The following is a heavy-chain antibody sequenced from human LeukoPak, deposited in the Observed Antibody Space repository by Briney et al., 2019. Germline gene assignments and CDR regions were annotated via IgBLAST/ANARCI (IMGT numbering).Heavy chain of an antibody. CDR2: ITSNGGST. Sequence: GSLRLSFAASGFPFRRYAMHWVRQAPGKGLEYVSAITSNGGSTYYANSVKGRFIISRDNSKNTLYLQLGSLRADDMAMYYCATASGSQYAEYFQHWGQGTLVTVSS. CDR1: GFPFRRYA. J-gene: IGHJ1*01. V-gene: IGHV3-64*01. D-gene: IGHD1-26*01. CDR3: ATASGSQYAEYFQH.